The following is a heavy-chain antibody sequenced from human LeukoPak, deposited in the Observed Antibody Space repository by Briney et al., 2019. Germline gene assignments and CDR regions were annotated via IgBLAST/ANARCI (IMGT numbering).Heavy chain of an antibody. CDR2: IHSSGTT. CDR3: ARTTEAHSWRTRYYDYYMDV. J-gene: IGHJ6*03. Sequence: SETLSLTCTVSGVSMNYYFWNWIRQPAGEGLQWIGRIHSSGTTNYNPSLKSRVTISVDTSKNQFSLKLSSVTAADTAVYYCARTTEAHSWRTRYYDYYMDVWGKGTTVTVSS. D-gene: IGHD6-13*01. V-gene: IGHV4-4*07. CDR1: GVSMNYYF.